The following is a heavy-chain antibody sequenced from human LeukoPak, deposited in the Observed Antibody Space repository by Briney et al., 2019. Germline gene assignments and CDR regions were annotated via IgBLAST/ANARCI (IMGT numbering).Heavy chain of an antibody. Sequence: GGSLRLSCAASGFTFSSYAMHWVRQAPGKGLEWVAVISYDGSNKYYADSVKGRFTISRDNSKNTLYLQMNSLRAEDTAVYYCARGNYNWNSCNWFDPWGQGTLVTVSS. CDR2: ISYDGSNK. CDR3: ARGNYNWNSCNWFDP. J-gene: IGHJ5*02. D-gene: IGHD1-7*01. CDR1: GFTFSSYA. V-gene: IGHV3-30-3*01.